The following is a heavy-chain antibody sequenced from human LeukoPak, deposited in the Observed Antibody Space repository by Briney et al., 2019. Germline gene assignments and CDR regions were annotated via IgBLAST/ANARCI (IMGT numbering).Heavy chain of an antibody. J-gene: IGHJ4*02. CDR2: INAGNGNT. Sequence: ASVKVSCKASGYTFTSYAMHWVRQAPGQRLEWMGWINAGNGNTEYSQKFQGRVTITRDTSASTAYMELSSLRSEDTAVYYCARGGQWLIPFGYWGQGTLVTVSS. V-gene: IGHV1-3*01. D-gene: IGHD6-19*01. CDR1: GYTFTSYA. CDR3: ARGGQWLIPFGY.